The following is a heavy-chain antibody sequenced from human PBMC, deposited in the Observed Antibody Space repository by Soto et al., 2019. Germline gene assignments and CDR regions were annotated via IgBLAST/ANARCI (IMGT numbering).Heavy chain of an antibody. CDR1: GFTFSSHG. J-gene: IGHJ3*01. CDR3: ASEPPSARIVETTGSILDL. Sequence: QVQLVQFGGGVVQPGRSLRLSCAASGFTFSSHGMHWVRQAPGKGLEWVAVTSYDGSSKFYVDSVKGRFAISRDNSKNTLYLQMNSLREDDTALYYWASEPPSARIVETTGSILDLWGQGTMVTVSS. V-gene: IGHV3-30*03. CDR2: TSYDGSSK. D-gene: IGHD1-26*01.